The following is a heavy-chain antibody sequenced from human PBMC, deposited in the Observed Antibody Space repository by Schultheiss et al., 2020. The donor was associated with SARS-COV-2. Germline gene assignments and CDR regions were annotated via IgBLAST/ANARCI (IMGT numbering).Heavy chain of an antibody. Sequence: GGSLRLSCAASGFTFSSYAMSWVRQAPGKGLEWVSYISSSGSTIYYADSVKGRCTISRDNSNNMLFLQMNSLRAEDTAVYFCASEHDDHWGQGTLVTVSS. CDR1: GFTFSSYA. J-gene: IGHJ4*02. V-gene: IGHV3-48*01. CDR2: ISSSGSTI. CDR3: ASEHDDH.